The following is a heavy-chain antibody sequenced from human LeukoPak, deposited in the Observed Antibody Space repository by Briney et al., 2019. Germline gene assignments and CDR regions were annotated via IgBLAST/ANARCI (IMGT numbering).Heavy chain of an antibody. D-gene: IGHD2-2*01. Sequence: ASVKVSCKASGYTFTGHYMHWVRQAPGQGPEWMGWINPNSGGTNYAQKFQGRVTMTRDTSISTAYMELSGLRSDDTAVYYCARGRRWLEVVPAAWFDPWGQGTLVTVSS. CDR3: ARGRRWLEVVPAAWFDP. CDR1: GYTFTGHY. J-gene: IGHJ5*02. CDR2: INPNSGGT. V-gene: IGHV1-2*02.